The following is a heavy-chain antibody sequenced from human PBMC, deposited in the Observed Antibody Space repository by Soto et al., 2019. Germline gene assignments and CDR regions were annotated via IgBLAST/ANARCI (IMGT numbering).Heavy chain of an antibody. Sequence: DVQLVESGGGLVQPGGSLRLSCAASGFTFSSAFWMHWVRQAPGKGLEWVSRINYDGTSAAYADSVKGRFTISSDNAKNTLFLQMNSLRAEDTAVYFCARGHSSWLIDWSLRTRVTVSS. CDR2: INYDGTSA. J-gene: IGHJ4*02. CDR1: GFTFSSAFW. V-gene: IGHV3-74*01. CDR3: ARGHSSWLID. D-gene: IGHD6-13*01.